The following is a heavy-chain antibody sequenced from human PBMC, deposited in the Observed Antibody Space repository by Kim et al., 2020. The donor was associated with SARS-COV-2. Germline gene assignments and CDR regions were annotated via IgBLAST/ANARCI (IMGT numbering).Heavy chain of an antibody. J-gene: IGHJ4*01. CDR1: GFTFSSYG. CDR3: AKLYYYDSSGYLSQDY. D-gene: IGHD3-22*01. CDR2: ISYDGSNK. Sequence: GGSLRLSCAASGFTFSSYGMHWVRQAPGKGLEWVAVISYDGSNKYYADSVKGRFTISRDNSKNTLYLQMNSLRAEDTAVYYCAKLYYYDSSGYLSQDYWG. V-gene: IGHV3-30*18.